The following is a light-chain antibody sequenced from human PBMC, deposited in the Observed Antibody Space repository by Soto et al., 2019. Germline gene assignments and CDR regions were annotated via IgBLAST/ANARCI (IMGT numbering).Light chain of an antibody. CDR2: DVT. J-gene: IGLJ1*01. V-gene: IGLV2-14*03. CDR3: ISYTTISTYV. Sequence: QSVLTQPASVSGSLGQSITISCTGTSSDVGAYDYVSWYQQHPGKAPKLMIYDVTSRPSGVSNRFSGSKSGNTASLTISGLQGEDEADYYCISYTTISTYVFGAGTKLTVL. CDR1: SSDVGAYDY.